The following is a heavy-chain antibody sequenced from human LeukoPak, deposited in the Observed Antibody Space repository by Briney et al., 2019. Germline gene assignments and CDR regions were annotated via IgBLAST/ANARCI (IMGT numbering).Heavy chain of an antibody. CDR2: ISGSGSST. V-gene: IGHV3-23*01. CDR3: ARAWPQAYFDY. CDR1: GFTFSSRA. J-gene: IGHJ4*02. Sequence: GGSLRLSCAASGFTFSSRAMTWVRQAPGKGLEWVSGISGSGSSTYYADSVKGRFTISRDNSKNTLNLQMNSLRAEDTAAYYCARAWPQAYFDYWGQGTLVTVSS.